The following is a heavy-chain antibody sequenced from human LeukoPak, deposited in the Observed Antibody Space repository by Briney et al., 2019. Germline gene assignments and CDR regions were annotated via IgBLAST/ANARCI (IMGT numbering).Heavy chain of an antibody. CDR2: ISGYDGNT. Sequence: ASVKVSCKASGYTFTTYGVSWVRQAPGQGLEWMGCISGYDGNTNYAQKLRGRVTMTADTSTNTAYMELRSLRFDDTAVYYCAREFGHCYGDNCFYFFDTWGQGFRVTVSS. J-gene: IGHJ4*02. CDR1: GYTFTTYG. V-gene: IGHV1-18*01. D-gene: IGHD4-23*01. CDR3: AREFGHCYGDNCFYFFDT.